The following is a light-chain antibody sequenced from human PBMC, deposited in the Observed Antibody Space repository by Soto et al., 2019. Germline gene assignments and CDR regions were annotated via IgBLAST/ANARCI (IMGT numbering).Light chain of an antibody. CDR3: CSYAVANTLV. CDR2: DVT. V-gene: IGLV2-11*01. Sequence: QSVLTQPRSVSGSTGQSVTFSCIGTSSDIGTYNFVSWYQQNPGKAPKLLIYDVTKRPSGVPDRFSGSKSGNTASLTISGLQSEDEADYYCCSYAVANTLVFGGGTKVTVL. J-gene: IGLJ3*02. CDR1: SSDIGTYNF.